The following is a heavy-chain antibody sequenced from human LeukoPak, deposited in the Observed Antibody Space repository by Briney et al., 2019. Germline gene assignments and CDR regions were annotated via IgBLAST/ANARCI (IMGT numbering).Heavy chain of an antibody. CDR2: IAGDR. CDR3: ARDFWNLYENNDSNRDFDN. Sequence: ASVKVSCKASGYTFSNYVSWVRQAPGQGLEWMAWIAGDRIYAPQFQGRLIISTDPSTSTAYVELRSLRSDDTAVYYCARDFWNLYENNDSNRDFDNWGQGTLLTVSS. D-gene: IGHD7-27*01. J-gene: IGHJ4*02. CDR1: GYTFSNY. V-gene: IGHV1-18*01.